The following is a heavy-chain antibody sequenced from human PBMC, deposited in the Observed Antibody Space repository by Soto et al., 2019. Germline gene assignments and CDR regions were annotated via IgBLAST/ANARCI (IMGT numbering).Heavy chain of an antibody. CDR3: ARVGMIISRSYYFDS. V-gene: IGHV3-74*01. CDR2: IDGDGTIT. J-gene: IGHJ4*02. CDR1: GFTFSRHW. Sequence: PGGSLRLSCTASGFTFSRHWMHWVRQTPGKGLVWVSRIDGDGTITTYADSVRGRFTISRDNAKNTLYLQMNSLRADDKAVYYCARVGMIISRSYYFDSWGQGALVPVSS. D-gene: IGHD3-22*01.